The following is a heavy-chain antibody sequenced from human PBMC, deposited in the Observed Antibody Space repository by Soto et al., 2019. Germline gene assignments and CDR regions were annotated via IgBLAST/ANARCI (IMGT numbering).Heavy chain of an antibody. CDR2: MSGSGSSS. V-gene: IGHV3-23*01. J-gene: IGHJ4*02. Sequence: GGSLRLSCAASGFTFSSYAMSWVRQSPGKGLEWVSAMSGSGSSSYYADSVKGRFTISRDNSKNTLYLQMNSLRAEDTAVYYCAKARGSYYYFVHWCQGTRVTVSS. D-gene: IGHD1-26*01. CDR3: AKARGSYYYFVH. CDR1: GFTFSSYA.